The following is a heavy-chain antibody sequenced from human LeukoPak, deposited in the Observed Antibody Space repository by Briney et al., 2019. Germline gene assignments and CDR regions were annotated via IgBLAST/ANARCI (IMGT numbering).Heavy chain of an antibody. D-gene: IGHD4-17*01. CDR3: ARDQTTVTTNWFDP. V-gene: IGHV3-11*06. Sequence: GGSLRLSCAASGFTFSDYYMRWIRQAPGKGLEWVSYISSSSYTNYADSVKGRFTISRDNAKNSLYLQMNSLRAEDTAVYYCARDQTTVTTNWFDPWGQGTLVIVSS. CDR2: ISSSSYT. CDR1: GFTFSDYY. J-gene: IGHJ5*02.